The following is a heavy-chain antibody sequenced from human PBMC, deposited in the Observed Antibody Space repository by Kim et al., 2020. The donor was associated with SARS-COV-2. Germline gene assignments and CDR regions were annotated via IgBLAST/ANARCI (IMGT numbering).Heavy chain of an antibody. D-gene: IGHD2-15*01. CDR3: ASPGRSDSGFDY. J-gene: IGHJ4*02. Sequence: YNPSLKSRITISVDTSKNQCSLKLSSVTAADTAVYYCASPGRSDSGFDYWGQGTLVTVSS. V-gene: IGHV4-31*02.